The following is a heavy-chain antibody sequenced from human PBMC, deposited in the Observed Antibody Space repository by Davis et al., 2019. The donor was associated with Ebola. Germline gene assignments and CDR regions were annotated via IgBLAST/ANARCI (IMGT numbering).Heavy chain of an antibody. CDR2: IDPSVSYT. J-gene: IGHJ4*02. D-gene: IGHD3-3*01. CDR3: ARHYTSKFESDY. Sequence: GESLKLSCKCSGYSFFSYWISWVRQMPGKGLEWMGTIDPSVSYTNYGPSFEGHVTISADTSISTAYLQWNSLKASDTAMYYCARHYTSKFESDYWGQGTLVSVSS. V-gene: IGHV5-10-1*01. CDR1: GYSFFSYW.